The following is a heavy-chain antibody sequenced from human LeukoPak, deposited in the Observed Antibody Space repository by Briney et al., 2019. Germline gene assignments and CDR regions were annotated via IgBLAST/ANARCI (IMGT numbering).Heavy chain of an antibody. D-gene: IGHD3-10*01. CDR1: GGSISSGSYY. J-gene: IGHJ4*02. V-gene: IGHV4-61*02. CDR2: IYTSGST. CDR3: ARTLLGIDYGSGSYDFDY. Sequence: SQTLSLTCTVSGGSISSGSYYGSWIRQPAGKGLEWNGRIYTSGSTNYNPSLKSRVTISVDTSKNQFSLKLSSVTAADTAVYYCARTLLGIDYGSGSYDFDYWGQGTLVTVSS.